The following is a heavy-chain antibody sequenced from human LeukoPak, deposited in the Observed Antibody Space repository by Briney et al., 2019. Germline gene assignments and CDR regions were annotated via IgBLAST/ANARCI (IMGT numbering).Heavy chain of an antibody. Sequence: PGGSLRLSCAASGFTFSSYSMNWVRQAPGKGLEWVSSISSSSSYIYYADSVKGRFTISRDNAKNSLYLQMNSLRAEDTAVYYCARVSAAAGNEVDYWGQGTLVTVSS. D-gene: IGHD6-13*01. CDR1: GFTFSSYS. V-gene: IGHV3-21*01. J-gene: IGHJ4*02. CDR3: ARVSAAAGNEVDY. CDR2: ISSSSSYI.